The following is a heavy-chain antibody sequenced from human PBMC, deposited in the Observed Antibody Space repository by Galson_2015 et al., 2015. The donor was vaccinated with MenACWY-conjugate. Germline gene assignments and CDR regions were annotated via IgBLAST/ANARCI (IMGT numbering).Heavy chain of an antibody. CDR1: GFTFSDAW. Sequence: SLRLSCAVSGFTFSDAWMTWVRQAPGKGLEWVGRIKSKADVETTDYAAPVKDRCIISRDDSKNTVYLQMNSLKIEDRGVYYCTHSSSSWSAWGQGTLVTVSS. J-gene: IGHJ4*02. V-gene: IGHV3-15*01. D-gene: IGHD6-6*01. CDR3: THSSSSWSA. CDR2: IKSKADVETT.